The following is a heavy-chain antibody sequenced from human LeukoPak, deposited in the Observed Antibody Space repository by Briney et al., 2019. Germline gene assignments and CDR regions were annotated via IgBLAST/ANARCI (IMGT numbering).Heavy chain of an antibody. CDR1: GYTFTSYG. CDR3: ARDPRYSGSYSDY. J-gene: IGHJ4*02. Sequence: ASVKVSCKASGYTFTSYGISWVRQAPGRGLEWVGWVSAYNGNTNYAQKLQGRGTMTTDTSTSTAYMELRSLRSDDTAVYYCARDPRYSGSYSDYWGQGTLVTVSS. D-gene: IGHD1-26*01. CDR2: VSAYNGNT. V-gene: IGHV1-18*01.